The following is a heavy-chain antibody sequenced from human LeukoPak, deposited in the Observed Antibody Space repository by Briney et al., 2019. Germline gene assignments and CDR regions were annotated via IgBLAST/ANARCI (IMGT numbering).Heavy chain of an antibody. CDR3: ARAPGGYSGWYHFYYFDY. V-gene: IGHV1-69*01. J-gene: IGHJ4*02. Sequence: SVKVSCKASGGTFSSYAISWVRQAPGQGLEWMGGIIPIFGTANYAQKSQGRVTITADESTSTAYMELSSLRSEDTAVYYCARAPGGYSGWYHFYYFDYWGQGTLVTVSS. CDR2: IIPIFGTA. D-gene: IGHD6-19*01. CDR1: GGTFSSYA.